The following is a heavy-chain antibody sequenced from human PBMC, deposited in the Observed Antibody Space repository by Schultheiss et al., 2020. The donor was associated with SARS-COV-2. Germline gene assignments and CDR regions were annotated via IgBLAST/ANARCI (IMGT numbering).Heavy chain of an antibody. CDR2: ISSSSSYI. D-gene: IGHD1-26*01. J-gene: IGHJ4*02. CDR3: AKDGAGFDY. V-gene: IGHV3-11*06. Sequence: GESLKISCAASGFTFSDYYMTWIRQAPGKGLEWVSSISSSSSYIYYADSVKGRFTISRDNSKNTLYLQMNSLRAEDTAVYYCAKDGAGFDYWGQGTLVTVSS. CDR1: GFTFSDYY.